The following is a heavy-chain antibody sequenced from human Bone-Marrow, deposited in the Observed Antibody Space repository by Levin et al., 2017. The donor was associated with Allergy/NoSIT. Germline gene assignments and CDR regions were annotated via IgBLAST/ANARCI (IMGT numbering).Heavy chain of an antibody. J-gene: IGHJ6*02. D-gene: IGHD6-25*01. CDR1: GYNFINYY. CDR2: INPNNGGT. Sequence: GASVKVSCKASGYNFINYYLHWIRQAPGQGLEWMGWINPNNGGTTYSQKFQGSVIMTRDTSISTSFMELNRLRSNDTAVYYCARGLTAAPVFMDVWGHGTSVTVSS. V-gene: IGHV1-2*04. CDR3: ARGLTAAPVFMDV.